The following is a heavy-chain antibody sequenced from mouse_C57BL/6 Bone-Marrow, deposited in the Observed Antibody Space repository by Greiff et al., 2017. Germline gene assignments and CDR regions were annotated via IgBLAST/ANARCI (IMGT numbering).Heavy chain of an antibody. D-gene: IGHD2-4*01. J-gene: IGHJ2*01. CDR2: INPNNGGT. CDR1: GYTFTDYN. CDR3: ARGDDYKHFDY. V-gene: IGHV1-18*01. Sequence: DVHLVESGPELVKPGASVKIPCKASGYTFTDYNMDWVKQSHGKSLEWIGDINPNNGGTIYNQKFKGKATLTVDKSSSTAYMELRSLTSEDTAVYYCARGDDYKHFDYWGQGTTLTVSS.